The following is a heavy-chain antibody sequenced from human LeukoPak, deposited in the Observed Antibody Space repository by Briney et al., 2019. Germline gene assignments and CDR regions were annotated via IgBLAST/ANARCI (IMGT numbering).Heavy chain of an antibody. CDR1: SGSIKSRDYN. CDR2: LYYSGTT. V-gene: IGHV4-39*01. D-gene: IGHD1-26*01. J-gene: IGHJ2*01. Sequence: PSETLSLTCSVSSGSIKSRDYNWGWIRQPPGKGLEWIASLYYSGTTYYNASLKSRVTMSADTLKNQFSLKLTSVTAADTAVYYCARQYVPDSGSNWYFDLWGRGILVTVSS. CDR3: ARQYVPDSGSNWYFDL.